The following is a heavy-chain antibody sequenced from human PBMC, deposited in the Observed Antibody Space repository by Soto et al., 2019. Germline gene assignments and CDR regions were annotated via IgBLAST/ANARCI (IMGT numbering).Heavy chain of an antibody. CDR1: GFTVSSNY. J-gene: IGHJ4*02. Sequence: EVQLVESGGGLVQPGGTLRLSCAASGFTVSSNYMSWVRQAPGKGLEWVSVIYSGGSTYYADSVKGRFTISRDNSKMRLYLKMHSLRAEDTAVYYCAGYAPPTYWGQGTLVTVSS. CDR2: IYSGGST. V-gene: IGHV3-66*01. CDR3: AGYAPPTY. D-gene: IGHD3-16*01.